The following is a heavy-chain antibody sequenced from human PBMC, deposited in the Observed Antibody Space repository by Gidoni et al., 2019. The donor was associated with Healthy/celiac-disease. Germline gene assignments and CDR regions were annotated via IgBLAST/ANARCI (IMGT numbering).Heavy chain of an antibody. V-gene: IGHV3-23*01. D-gene: IGHD3-3*01. CDR3: AKDSYYDFWSGYHDY. CDR1: GFPFARYA. CDR2: ISGSGGST. J-gene: IGHJ4*02. Sequence: EVQLLESGGGLVQPGGSLRIPCAASGFPFARYAMSGVRQAPGKGLEWVSGISGSGGSTYYSDSVKGRFTISRDNSKNTLYLQMNSLRAEDTAVYYCAKDSYYDFWSGYHDYWGQGTLVTVSS.